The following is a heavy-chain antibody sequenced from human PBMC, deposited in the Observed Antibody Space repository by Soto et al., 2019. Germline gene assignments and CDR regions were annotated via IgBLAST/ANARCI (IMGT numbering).Heavy chain of an antibody. CDR1: GFRFKSFV. D-gene: IGHD3-16*01. CDR3: ARWGTTGGLEL. V-gene: IGHV3-30*19. Sequence: QLVESGGGVVQPGTSLRLSCAASGFRFKSFVMHWVRQVPGKGLQWVALTSYDGNTKYYGDSVQGRFIVSRDNSKNTLDLPMDSLRLDARALYYCARWGTTGGLELWGQGTLVSVSS. J-gene: IGHJ4*02. CDR2: TSYDGNTK.